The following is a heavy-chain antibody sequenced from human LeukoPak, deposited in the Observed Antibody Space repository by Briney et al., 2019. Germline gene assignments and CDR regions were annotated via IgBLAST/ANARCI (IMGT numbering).Heavy chain of an antibody. CDR3: ARGDLEVKALDY. V-gene: IGHV1-69*05. J-gene: IGHJ4*02. CDR1: GYTFTSYG. CDR2: IIPIFGTA. D-gene: IGHD4-23*01. Sequence: ASVKVSCKASGYTFTSYGISWVRQAPGQGLEWMGGIIPIFGTANYAQKFQGRVTITTDESTSTAYMELSSLRSEDTAVYYCARGDLEVKALDYWGQGTLVTVSS.